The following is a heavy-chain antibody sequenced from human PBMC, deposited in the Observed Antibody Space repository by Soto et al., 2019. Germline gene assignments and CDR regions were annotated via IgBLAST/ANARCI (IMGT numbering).Heavy chain of an antibody. CDR2: ISGIGGST. CDR3: AKDVDFWSGYNQFYY. D-gene: IGHD3-3*01. Sequence: EVQLLESGGALVQPGGSLRLSCAASVFTFSSYAMNWVRQAPGKGLEWVSSISGIGGSTDYADSVKGRFTISSDNSKNSLYLPMSSLRAEDTAVYYCAKDVDFWSGYNQFYYWGQGTLVTVSS. V-gene: IGHV3-23*01. CDR1: VFTFSSYA. J-gene: IGHJ4*02.